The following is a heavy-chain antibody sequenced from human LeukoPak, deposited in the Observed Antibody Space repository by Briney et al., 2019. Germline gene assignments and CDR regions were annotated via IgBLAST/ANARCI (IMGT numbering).Heavy chain of an antibody. J-gene: IGHJ6*02. CDR3: ARDPTGLTYYGMDV. Sequence: ASVKVSCKASGYIFSNFFSSYGITWVRQAPGQGLEWMGWISPYNGKTKFAQKFQGRVTIRADTSTSTGYMELRSLRSEDTAVYYCARDPTGLTYYGMDVWGQGTTVTVSS. V-gene: IGHV1-18*01. CDR1: GYIFSNFFSSYG. CDR2: ISPYNGKT.